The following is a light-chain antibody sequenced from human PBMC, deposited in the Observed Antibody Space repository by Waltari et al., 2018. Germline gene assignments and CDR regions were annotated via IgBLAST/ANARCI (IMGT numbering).Light chain of an antibody. Sequence: QSAPTQPASVSGSPGQSITISCTGTSSDVGAYDFVSWHQQYPGKAPKVMISGVNNRPSGVSNRFSGSKSGNTASLIISGLQADDEADYYCSSYTTSGTLVFGTGTKVTVL. CDR1: SSDVGAYDF. J-gene: IGLJ1*01. CDR3: SSYTTSGTLV. CDR2: GVN. V-gene: IGLV2-14*01.